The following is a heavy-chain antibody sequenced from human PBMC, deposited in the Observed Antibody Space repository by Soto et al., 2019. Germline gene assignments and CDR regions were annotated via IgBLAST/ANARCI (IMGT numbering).Heavy chain of an antibody. CDR3: ARGNLGYCSGGSCFLDY. Sequence: QVQLVESGGGVVQPGRSLRLSCAASGFTFSSYGMHWVRQAPGKGLEWVAVIWYDGSNKYYADSVKGRFTISRDNSKNTLYLQMNSLRAEDTAVYYCARGNLGYCSGGSCFLDYWGQGTLVTVSS. D-gene: IGHD2-15*01. CDR1: GFTFSSYG. J-gene: IGHJ4*02. V-gene: IGHV3-33*01. CDR2: IWYDGSNK.